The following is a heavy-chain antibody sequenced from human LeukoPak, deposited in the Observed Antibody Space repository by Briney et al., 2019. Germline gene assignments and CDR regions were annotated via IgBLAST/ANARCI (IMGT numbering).Heavy chain of an antibody. V-gene: IGHV1-69*06. CDR2: IIPIFGTA. CDR3: ARDGSGGGGYFDY. Sequence: SVKVSCKASGGTFSSYAISWVRQAPGQGLEWMGGIIPIFGTANYAQKFQGRVTITADKSTSTAYMELMSLRSDDTAVFYCARDGSGGGGYFDYWGQGTLVIVSS. CDR1: GGTFSSYA. D-gene: IGHD6-19*01. J-gene: IGHJ4*02.